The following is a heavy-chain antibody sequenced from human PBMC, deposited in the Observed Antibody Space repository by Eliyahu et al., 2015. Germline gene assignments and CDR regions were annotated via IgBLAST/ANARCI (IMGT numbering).Heavy chain of an antibody. D-gene: IGHD3-22*01. CDR1: GFSLSTSGMR. CDR3: ARILDDSGFDP. Sequence: QVTLKESGPALVKPTQTLTLTCTFSGFSLSTSGMRVSWIRQPPGKALEWXARIDWDDDKFYSTSLKTRLTISKDTSKNQVVLTMTNMDPVDTATYYCARILDDSGFDPWGQGTLVTVSS. J-gene: IGHJ5*02. CDR2: IDWDDDK. V-gene: IGHV2-70*04.